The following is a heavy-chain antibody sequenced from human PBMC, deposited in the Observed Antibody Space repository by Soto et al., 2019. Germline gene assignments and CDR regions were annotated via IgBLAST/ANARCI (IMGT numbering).Heavy chain of an antibody. V-gene: IGHV3-30-3*01. Sequence: GGSLRLSCAASGFTFSSYAMHWVRQAPGKGLEWVAVISYDGSNKYYADSVKGRFTISRDNSKNTLYLQMNSLRAEDTAVYYCAREDSIIPMIVVVTPDYWGQGTLVTVSS. CDR2: ISYDGSNK. J-gene: IGHJ4*02. CDR3: AREDSIIPMIVVVTPDY. CDR1: GFTFSSYA. D-gene: IGHD3-22*01.